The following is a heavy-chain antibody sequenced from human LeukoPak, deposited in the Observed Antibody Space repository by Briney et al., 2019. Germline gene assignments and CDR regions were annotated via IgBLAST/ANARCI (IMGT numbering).Heavy chain of an antibody. CDR3: ARLKQSGYYYYGMDV. J-gene: IGHJ6*02. D-gene: IGHD4-11*01. CDR1: GSIFTSYW. CDR2: IYPGDSDT. Sequence: GASLQISCKGSGSIFTSYWIGWVRPLPGKGLEWMGIIYPGDSDTRYSPSLQGQVTISADKSISTAYLQWSSLKASDTAMYYCARLKQSGYYYYGMDVWGQGTTVTVSS. V-gene: IGHV5-51*01.